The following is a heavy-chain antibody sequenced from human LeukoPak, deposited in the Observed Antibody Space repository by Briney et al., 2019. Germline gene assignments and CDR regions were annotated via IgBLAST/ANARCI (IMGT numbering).Heavy chain of an antibody. CDR3: AKVIRNYSNSFGPGYYGMDV. J-gene: IGHJ6*02. CDR2: IIPILGIA. V-gene: IGHV1-69*04. Sequence: SVKVSCKASGGTFSSYAISWVRQAPGQGLEWMGRIIPILGIANYAQKFQGRVTITADKSTSTAYMELSSLRAEDTAVYYCAKVIRNYSNSFGPGYYGMDVWGQGTTVTVSS. D-gene: IGHD4-11*01. CDR1: GGTFSSYA.